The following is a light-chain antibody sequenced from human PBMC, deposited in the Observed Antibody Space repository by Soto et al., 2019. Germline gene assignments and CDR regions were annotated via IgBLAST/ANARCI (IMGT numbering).Light chain of an antibody. CDR3: CSYTTISTWV. Sequence: QSALTQPASVSGSPGQSITISCSGTTSDVGGYDVVSWYQQHPGKAPKLMIFEVNQRPSGVSDRFSGSKSGNTASLTISGLQAGDEADYYCCSYTTISTWVFGGGTKLTVL. CDR1: TSDVGGYDV. CDR2: EVN. J-gene: IGLJ3*02. V-gene: IGLV2-14*02.